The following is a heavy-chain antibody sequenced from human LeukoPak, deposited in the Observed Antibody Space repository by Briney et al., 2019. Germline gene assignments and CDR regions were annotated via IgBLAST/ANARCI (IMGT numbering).Heavy chain of an antibody. CDR1: GYTFTSYG. J-gene: IGHJ4*02. CDR2: ISAYNGNT. D-gene: IGHD3-9*01. Sequence: ASVKVSCKASGYTFTSYGISWVRQAPGQGLEWMGRISAYNGNTNYAQKLQGRVTMTTDTSTSTAYMELRSLRSDDTAVYYCARDRYYDILTGHDYWGQGTLVTVSS. CDR3: ARDRYYDILTGHDY. V-gene: IGHV1-18*01.